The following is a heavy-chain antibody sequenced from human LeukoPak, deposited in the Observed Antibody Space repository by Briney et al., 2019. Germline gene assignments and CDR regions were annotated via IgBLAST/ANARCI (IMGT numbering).Heavy chain of an antibody. CDR1: GGSISSYY. Sequence: SETLSLTCTVSGGSISSYYWSWIRRPPGKGLEWIGYIYYSGSTNYNPSLKSRVTISVDTSKNQFSLKLSSVTAADTAVYYCARGRGGSGSYYYFDYWGQGTLVTVSS. D-gene: IGHD3-10*01. V-gene: IGHV4-59*01. CDR2: IYYSGST. CDR3: ARGRGGSGSYYYFDY. J-gene: IGHJ4*02.